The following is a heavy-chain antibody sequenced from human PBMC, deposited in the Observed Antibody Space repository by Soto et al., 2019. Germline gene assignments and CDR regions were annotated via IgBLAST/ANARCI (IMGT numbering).Heavy chain of an antibody. CDR1: GYTFTNYL. J-gene: IGHJ6*02. CDR3: AASIFYYGMDV. CDR2: IYPGDSDT. Sequence: GESLKTSCKGSGYTFTNYLIGLVRQMPGKGLEWMGIIYPGDSDTKYNPSFQGQVTISADKSITTTYLRWTSLKASDTAIYYCAASIFYYGMDVWGQGTTVTVSS. V-gene: IGHV5-51*01.